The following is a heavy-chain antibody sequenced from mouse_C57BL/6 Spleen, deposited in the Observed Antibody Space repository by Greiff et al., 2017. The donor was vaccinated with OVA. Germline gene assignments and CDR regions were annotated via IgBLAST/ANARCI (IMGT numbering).Heavy chain of an antibody. J-gene: IGHJ2*01. CDR1: GFTFSDYY. CDR3: ARAEAYSPFDY. D-gene: IGHD2-10*01. CDR2: INYDGSST. Sequence: DVHLVESEGGLVQPGSSMKLSCTASGFTFSDYYMAWVRQVPEKGLEWVANINYDGSSTYYLDSLKSRFIISRDNAKNILYLQMSSLKSEDTATYYCARAEAYSPFDYWGQGTTLTVSS. V-gene: IGHV5-16*01.